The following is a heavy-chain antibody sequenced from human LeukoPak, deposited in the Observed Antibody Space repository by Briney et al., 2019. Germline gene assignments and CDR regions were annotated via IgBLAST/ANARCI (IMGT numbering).Heavy chain of an antibody. Sequence: KPSETLSLTCAVSGYSISGGYHWGWIRQPPGKGLEWIGSMYHSGSTYYNPSLKSRVTISVDTSKNQFSLKLSSVTAADPAVYYCARARGIGTGGQYYFDYWGQGTLITVSS. CDR3: ARARGIGTGGQYYFDY. CDR2: MYHSGST. J-gene: IGHJ4*02. D-gene: IGHD1-14*01. CDR1: GYSISGGYH. V-gene: IGHV4-38-2*01.